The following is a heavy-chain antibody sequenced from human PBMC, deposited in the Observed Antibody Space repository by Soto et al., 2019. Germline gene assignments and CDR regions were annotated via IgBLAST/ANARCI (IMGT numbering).Heavy chain of an antibody. V-gene: IGHV3-74*01. CDR2: INSDGSST. CDR3: ARVYYDFWSGPYFDY. D-gene: IGHD3-3*01. CDR1: GFTFSIYW. Sequence: GGSLRLSCAASGFTFSIYWMHWVRQAPGKGLVWVSRINSDGSSTSYADSVEGRFTISRDNAKNTLYLQMNSLRAEDTAVYYCARVYYDFWSGPYFDYWGQGTLVTVSS. J-gene: IGHJ4*02.